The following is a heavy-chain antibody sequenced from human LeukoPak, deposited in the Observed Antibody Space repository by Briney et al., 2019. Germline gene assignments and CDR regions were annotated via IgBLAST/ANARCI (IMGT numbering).Heavy chain of an antibody. CDR2: IYSGGST. J-gene: IGHJ4*02. CDR1: GFTVSSNY. V-gene: IGHV3-53*01. CDR3: GRQAAPDY. Sequence: GALRLSCAASGFTVSSNYMSWVRQAPGKGLEWVSVIYSGGSTYYADSVKGRFTISRDNPKNTLYLQMNSLRAEDTAVYYCGRQAAPDYWGQGTLVTVSS. D-gene: IGHD2-15*01.